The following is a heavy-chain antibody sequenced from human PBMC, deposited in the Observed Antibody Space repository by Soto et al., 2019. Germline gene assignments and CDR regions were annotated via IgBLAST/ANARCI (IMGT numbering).Heavy chain of an antibody. CDR3: ARHSEIITMVRGAINWFDP. J-gene: IGHJ5*02. V-gene: IGHV4-39*01. CDR1: GGSISSSSYY. D-gene: IGHD3-10*01. CDR2: IYYSGST. Sequence: QLQLQESGPGLVKPSETLSLTCTVSGGSISSSSYYWGWIRQPPGKGLEWIGSIYYSGSTYYNPSLKSRVTISVDTSKNQFSLKLSSVTAADTAVYYCARHSEIITMVRGAINWFDPWGQGTLVTVSS.